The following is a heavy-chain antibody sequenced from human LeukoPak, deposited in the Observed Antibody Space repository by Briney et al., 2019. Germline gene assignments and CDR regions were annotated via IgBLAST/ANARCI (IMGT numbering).Heavy chain of an antibody. CDR3: AREDPNYGADFDY. D-gene: IGHD4-17*01. CDR1: GFTFSSFW. CDR2: INTDGSNT. V-gene: IGHV3-74*01. J-gene: IGHJ4*02. Sequence: PGGSLRLSCAASGFTFSSFWMHWVRHAPGKGLVWVSRINTDGSNTIYADSVKGRFTISRDNAKNSLYLQMNSLRAEDTAVYYCAREDPNYGADFDYWGQGTLVTVSS.